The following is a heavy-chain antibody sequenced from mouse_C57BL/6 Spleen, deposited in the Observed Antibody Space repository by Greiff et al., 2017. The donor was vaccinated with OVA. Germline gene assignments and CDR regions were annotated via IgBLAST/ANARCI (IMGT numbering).Heavy chain of an antibody. CDR1: GYTFTSYW. CDR2: IDPNSGGT. CDR3: ARSRGYDNYAMDY. J-gene: IGHJ4*01. Sequence: QVQLQQPGAELVKPGASVKLSCKASGYTFTSYWMHWVKQRPGRGLGWIGRIDPNSGGTKYNEKFKSKATLTVDKPSSTAYMQLSSLTSEDSAVYYCARSRGYDNYAMDYWGQGTSVTVSS. V-gene: IGHV1-72*01. D-gene: IGHD2-2*01.